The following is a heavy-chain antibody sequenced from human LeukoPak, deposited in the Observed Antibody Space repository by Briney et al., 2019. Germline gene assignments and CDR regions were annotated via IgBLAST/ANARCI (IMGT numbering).Heavy chain of an antibody. Sequence: ASVKVSCKASGYTFTGYYMHWVRQAPGQGLEWMGWINPNSGGTNYAQKFQGRVTMTRDTSISTAYMELSRLRSDDTAVYYCARDGVYDSSGYYAAFDIWGQGTMVTVSS. J-gene: IGHJ3*02. CDR2: INPNSGGT. CDR3: ARDGVYDSSGYYAAFDI. CDR1: GYTFTGYY. D-gene: IGHD3-22*01. V-gene: IGHV1-2*02.